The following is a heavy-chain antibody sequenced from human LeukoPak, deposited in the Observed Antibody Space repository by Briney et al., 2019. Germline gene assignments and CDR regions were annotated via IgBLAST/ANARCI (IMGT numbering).Heavy chain of an antibody. CDR2: FDPEDVET. CDR3: ARDRYYDILTGYSRGAFDI. CDR1: GNTFTDLS. J-gene: IGHJ3*02. D-gene: IGHD3-9*01. Sequence: ASVKVSCKVSGNTFTDLSMNWVRQAPGKGLEWMGGFDPEDVETIYAQKFQGRVTMTEDTSTATAYMELSMLRSDDTAVYYCARDRYYDILTGYSRGAFDIWGQGTMVTVSS. V-gene: IGHV1-24*01.